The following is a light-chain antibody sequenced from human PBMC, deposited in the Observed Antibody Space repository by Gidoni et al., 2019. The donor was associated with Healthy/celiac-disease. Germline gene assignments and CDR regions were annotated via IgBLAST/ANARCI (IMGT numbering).Light chain of an antibody. CDR2: GAS. J-gene: IGKJ1*01. V-gene: IGKV3-20*01. CDR3: QQYGSSPGT. CDR1: QSVSSSY. Sequence: TLSCRASQSVSSSYLAWYQQKPGQAPRLLIYGASSRATGIPDRFSGSGSGTDFTLTISRLEPEDFAVYYCQQYGSSPGTFGQGTKVEIK.